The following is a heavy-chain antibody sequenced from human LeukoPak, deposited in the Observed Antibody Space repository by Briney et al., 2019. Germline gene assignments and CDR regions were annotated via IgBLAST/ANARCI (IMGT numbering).Heavy chain of an antibody. J-gene: IGHJ4*02. V-gene: IGHV4-4*02. CDR2: IDNTGST. CDR1: GGSLTNNNW. Sequence: PSGTLSLTCTVSGGSLTNNNWWTCVRQPPGQGPEWIGEIDNTGSTNYNPSLKRRTTISVDTSKNQFSLKLSSVTAADTAVYYCARHVRVWGSYRYLETGDYFDYWGQGTLVTVSS. CDR3: ARHVRVWGSYRYLETGDYFDY. D-gene: IGHD3-16*02.